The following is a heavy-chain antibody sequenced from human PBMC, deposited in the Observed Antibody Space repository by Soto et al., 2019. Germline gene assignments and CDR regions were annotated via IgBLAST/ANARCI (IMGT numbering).Heavy chain of an antibody. CDR2: IIPIFGTA. V-gene: IGHV1-69*01. J-gene: IGHJ6*02. D-gene: IGHD5-12*01. CDR1: GGTFSSYA. CDR3: AREKVATIKNYYYYGMDV. Sequence: QVQLVQSGAEVKKPGSSVKVSCKASGGTFSSYAISWVRQAPGQGLEWMGGIIPIFGTANYAQKFQGSVTITADESTSTAYMELSSLRSEDTAVYYCAREKVATIKNYYYYGMDVWGQGTTVTVSS.